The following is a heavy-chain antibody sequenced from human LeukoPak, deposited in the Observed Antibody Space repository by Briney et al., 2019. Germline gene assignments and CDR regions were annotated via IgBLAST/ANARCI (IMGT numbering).Heavy chain of an antibody. CDR3: ARKGGTVINHRPFDY. J-gene: IGHJ4*02. Sequence: GRSLRLSCAASGFTFSTYTMHWVRQAPGTGLQWVAAISSDGNNKFYADSVRGRFTISRDSSKSTLYLEMNSLRPEDTAIYYCARKGGTVINHRPFDYWGQGTRVTVSS. CDR1: GFTFSTYT. CDR2: ISSDGNNK. D-gene: IGHD1-7*01. V-gene: IGHV3-30*04.